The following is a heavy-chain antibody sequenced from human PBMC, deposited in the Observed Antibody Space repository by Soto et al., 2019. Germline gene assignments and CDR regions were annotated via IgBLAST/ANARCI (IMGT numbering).Heavy chain of an antibody. V-gene: IGHV4-59*01. CDR1: GGSISDYS. CDR2: VFHSGST. D-gene: IGHD1-20*01. CDR3: ARLTPYDYFFMDV. J-gene: IGHJ6*03. Sequence: QVHLQESGPRLVKPSETLSLTCSVSGGSISDYSWSWIRQPPGKGLEWIGYVFHSGSTNYSPSLKSRVTISVDTSKNQFSLRLRSVTAADTAMYYCARLTPYDYFFMDVWGTGTTVTVSS.